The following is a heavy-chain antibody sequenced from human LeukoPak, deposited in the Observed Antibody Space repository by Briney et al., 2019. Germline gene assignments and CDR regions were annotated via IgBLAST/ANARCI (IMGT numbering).Heavy chain of an antibody. V-gene: IGHV4-38-2*02. Sequence: SETLSLTSTVSGYSINSGYYWGWIRQPPGKGLEWIGSIYHDGTTYYNPSLKSRLTISVDTSKNQFSLKLSSVTAADTAVYFCARGPYSYDSSGAFDIWGQGTMVTVSS. CDR3: ARGPYSYDSSGAFDI. D-gene: IGHD3-22*01. CDR2: IYHDGTT. J-gene: IGHJ3*02. CDR1: GYSINSGYY.